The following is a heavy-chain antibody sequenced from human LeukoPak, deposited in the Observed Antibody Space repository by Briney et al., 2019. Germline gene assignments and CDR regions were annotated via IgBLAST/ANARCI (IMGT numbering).Heavy chain of an antibody. J-gene: IGHJ3*02. Sequence: GGSLRLSCSASGFTFSSYSMNWVRQAPGKGLEWVSYISSSSSTIYYADSVKGRFTISRDNAKNSLYLQMNSLRAEDTAVYYCALDKYSSSWYFSAFDIWGQGTMVTVSS. V-gene: IGHV3-48*01. D-gene: IGHD6-13*01. CDR1: GFTFSSYS. CDR3: ALDKYSSSWYFSAFDI. CDR2: ISSSSSTI.